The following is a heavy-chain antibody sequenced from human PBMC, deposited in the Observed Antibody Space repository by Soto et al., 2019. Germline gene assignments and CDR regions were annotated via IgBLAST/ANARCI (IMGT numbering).Heavy chain of an antibody. J-gene: IGHJ3*02. Sequence: QVQLQESGPGLVKPSQTLSLTCTVSGGSISSGGYYWSWIRQHPGKGLEGIGYIYYSGSTYYNPSLKSRVTISVDTSKNQFSLKLNSVTAADTAVYYCARAMARGEHAFDIWGQGTMVTVSS. D-gene: IGHD3-16*01. CDR1: GGSISSGGYY. CDR2: IYYSGST. CDR3: ARAMARGEHAFDI. V-gene: IGHV4-31*03.